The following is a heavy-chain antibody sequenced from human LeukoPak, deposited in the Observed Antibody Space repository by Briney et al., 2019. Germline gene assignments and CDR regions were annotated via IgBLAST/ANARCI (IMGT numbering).Heavy chain of an antibody. V-gene: IGHV4-39*07. D-gene: IGHD2-15*01. CDR1: GGSISSSSYY. CDR2: IYYSGST. CDR3: AGGKCSGGSCYSDY. Sequence: SETLSLTCTVSGGSISSSSYYWGWIRQPPGKGLEWIGSIYYSGSTYYNPSLKSRVTISVDTSKNQFSLKLSSVTAADTAVYYCAGGKCSGGSCYSDYWGQGTLVTVSS. J-gene: IGHJ4*02.